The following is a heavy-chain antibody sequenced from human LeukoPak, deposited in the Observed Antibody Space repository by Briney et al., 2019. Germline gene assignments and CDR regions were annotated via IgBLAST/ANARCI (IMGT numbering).Heavy chain of an antibody. CDR3: AKDSRETLAGTEDY. Sequence: PGGSLRLSCAASGFIFSSYEMNWVRQAPGKGLEWVSYISSSGTTIYYADSVKGRFTLSRDNAKNSLYLQMNSLRPEDTAMYYCAKDSRETLAGTEDYWGRGTLVTVSS. J-gene: IGHJ4*02. CDR2: ISSSGTTI. D-gene: IGHD6-19*01. CDR1: GFIFSSYE. V-gene: IGHV3-48*03.